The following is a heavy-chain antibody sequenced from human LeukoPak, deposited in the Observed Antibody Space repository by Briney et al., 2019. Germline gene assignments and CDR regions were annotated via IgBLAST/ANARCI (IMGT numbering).Heavy chain of an antibody. V-gene: IGHV4-30-2*01. CDR2: IYHSGST. CDR3: ARGYGTMVRGVIISPWFDP. CDR1: GGSISSGGYS. D-gene: IGHD3-10*01. Sequence: PSQTLSLTCAVSGGSISSGGYSWSWIRQPPGKGLEWIGYIYHSGSTYYNPSLKSRVTLSVDRSKNQFSLKLSSVTAADTAVYYCARGYGTMVRGVIISPWFDPWGQGTLVTVSS. J-gene: IGHJ5*02.